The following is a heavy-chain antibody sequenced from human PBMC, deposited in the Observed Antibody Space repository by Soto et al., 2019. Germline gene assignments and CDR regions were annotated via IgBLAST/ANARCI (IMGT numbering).Heavy chain of an antibody. D-gene: IGHD2-2*01. Sequence: GASLKISCKGSGYSFTSYWIGWVRQMPGKGLEWMGIIYPGDSDTRYSPSFQGQVTISADKSISTAYLQWSSLKASDTAMYYCARSQGILGYCSSTSCYAGGYYYGMDVWGQGTTVTVSS. V-gene: IGHV5-51*01. CDR3: ARSQGILGYCSSTSCYAGGYYYGMDV. J-gene: IGHJ6*02. CDR1: GYSFTSYW. CDR2: IYPGDSDT.